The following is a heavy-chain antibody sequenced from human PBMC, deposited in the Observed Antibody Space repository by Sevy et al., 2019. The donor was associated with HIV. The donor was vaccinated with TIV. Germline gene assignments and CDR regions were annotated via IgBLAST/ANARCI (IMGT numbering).Heavy chain of an antibody. J-gene: IGHJ4*02. CDR3: ARVDSLPAAIFPIGY. CDR1: GYTFTGYY. Sequence: ASVNVSCKASGYTFTGYYMHWVRQAPGQGLEWMGWINPNSGGTNYAQKFQGRVTMTRDTSISTAYMELSRLRSDDTAVYYCARVDSLPAAIFPIGYWGQGTLVTVSS. CDR2: INPNSGGT. D-gene: IGHD2-2*02. V-gene: IGHV1-2*02.